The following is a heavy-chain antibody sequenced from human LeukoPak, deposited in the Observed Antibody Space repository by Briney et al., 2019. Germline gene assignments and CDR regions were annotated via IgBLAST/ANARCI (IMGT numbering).Heavy chain of an antibody. CDR3: VSRRSGTNWFDP. J-gene: IGHJ5*02. Sequence: ASVKVSCKASGYTFTSYDINWVRQATGQGLEWMGWMNPNSGNTGYAQKFQGGVTMTRNTSISTAYMELSSLRSEDTAVYYCVSRRSGTNWFDPWGQGTLVTVSS. CDR2: MNPNSGNT. CDR1: GYTFTSYD. V-gene: IGHV1-8*01. D-gene: IGHD3-10*01.